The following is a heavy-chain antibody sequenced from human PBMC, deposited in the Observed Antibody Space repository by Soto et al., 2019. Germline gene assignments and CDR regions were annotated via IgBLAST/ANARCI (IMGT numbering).Heavy chain of an antibody. D-gene: IGHD6-6*01. Sequence: QVHLVQSGAEVGEPGASVKVSCTASGYTFTSYDINWVRQATGQGLEWMGWMNPNSGNTGYAQKFQDRVTMTRNTSISTAYMELGSLGSEDTAVYYCARGEGAARPILYYSYYMDVWGKGTTVTVSS. CDR3: ARGEGAARPILYYSYYMDV. CDR1: GYTFTSYD. V-gene: IGHV1-8*01. CDR2: MNPNSGNT. J-gene: IGHJ6*03.